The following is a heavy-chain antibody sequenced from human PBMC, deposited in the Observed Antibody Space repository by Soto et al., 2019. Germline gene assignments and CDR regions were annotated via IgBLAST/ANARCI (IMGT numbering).Heavy chain of an antibody. V-gene: IGHV5-51*01. J-gene: IGHJ4*02. CDR1: GYXCTSYC. Sequence: EXLKIYCKCSGYXCTSYCLGWVRHMPGKGLEWMGIIYPGYSDTRYSPSFQVQVTISADKSIRTAYLQWSSLKSSDTDMYYCARHWTTVTTLIYYWGQGTLVTVS. CDR3: ARHWTTVTTLIYY. D-gene: IGHD4-17*01. CDR2: IYPGYSDT.